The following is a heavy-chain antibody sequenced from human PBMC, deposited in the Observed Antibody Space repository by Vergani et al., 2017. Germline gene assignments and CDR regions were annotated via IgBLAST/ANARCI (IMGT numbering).Heavy chain of an antibody. CDR2: IKSKRDGATT. CDR1: GITVSKVW. V-gene: IGHV3-15*01. Sequence: EVQMVESGGGLIKPGGSLRLSCAASGITVSKVWMSWVRQAPGKGLEWVGRIKSKRDGATTDYAAPVKGRFTISRDESSNTLFLQMTSLKTEDTAVYYCTRDAVTIWEHIVVGTAPPVYYYYYYCMDVWGQGTTVTVSS. CDR3: TRDAVTIWEHIVVGTAPPVYYYYYYCMDV. D-gene: IGHD2-21*02. J-gene: IGHJ6*02.